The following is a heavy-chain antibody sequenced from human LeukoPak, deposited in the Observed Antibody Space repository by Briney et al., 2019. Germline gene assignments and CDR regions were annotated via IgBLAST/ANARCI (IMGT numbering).Heavy chain of an antibody. CDR2: IYYSGST. V-gene: IGHV4-61*01. CDR1: GYSISSGYY. CDR3: ARSEMATITYFDY. J-gene: IGHJ4*02. Sequence: SETLSLTCTVSGYSISSGYYWGWIRQPPGKGLEWIGYIYYSGSTNYNPSLKSRVTISVDASKNQFSLKLSSVTAADTAVYYCARSEMATITYFDYWGQGTLVTVSS. D-gene: IGHD5-24*01.